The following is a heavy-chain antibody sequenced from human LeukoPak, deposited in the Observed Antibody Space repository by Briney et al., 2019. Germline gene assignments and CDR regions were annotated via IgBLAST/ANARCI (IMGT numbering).Heavy chain of an antibody. D-gene: IGHD3-16*01. CDR3: ATFTAPRNAFDL. Sequence: SVKVSCKASGHSFNAYYIHWVRQAPGQGLQWMGRIDPNSGDTKYTQKFQGRVSMTRDTSISTAYMELSRLTSDDTAVYYCATFTAPRNAFDLWGQGTMVTVSS. CDR1: GHSFNAYY. CDR2: IDPNSGDT. J-gene: IGHJ3*01. V-gene: IGHV1-2*06.